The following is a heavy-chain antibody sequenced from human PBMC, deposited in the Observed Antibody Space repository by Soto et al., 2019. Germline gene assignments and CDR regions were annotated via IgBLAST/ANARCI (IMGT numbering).Heavy chain of an antibody. CDR1: GYIFVNYG. CDR2: ISPYTGNT. Sequence: ASVKVSCKASGYIFVNYGIAWVRQAPGQGLEWMGWISPYTGNTHSATKVQGRLTMTTDTSTSTAYMDLGSLTSDDTAVYYCVMLDNYVTPTPQDVWGQGTTVTVCS. J-gene: IGHJ6*02. D-gene: IGHD3-16*01. CDR3: VMLDNYVTPTPQDV. V-gene: IGHV1-18*01.